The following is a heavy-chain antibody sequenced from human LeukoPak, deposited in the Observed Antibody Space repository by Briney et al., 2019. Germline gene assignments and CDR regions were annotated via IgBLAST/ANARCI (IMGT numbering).Heavy chain of an antibody. V-gene: IGHV3-21*01. D-gene: IGHD3-10*01. CDR3: ARDLVVRGRWSWFDP. CDR1: GFTFGSYS. J-gene: IGHJ5*02. Sequence: GGSLRLSCAASGFTFGSYSMTWVRQAPGKGLEWVSLIDSNSNFMNYADSVKGRFTISRDNAKKSLYLEMNSLRVEDMAVYYCARDLVVRGRWSWFDPRGQGTLVTVSS. CDR2: IDSNSNFM.